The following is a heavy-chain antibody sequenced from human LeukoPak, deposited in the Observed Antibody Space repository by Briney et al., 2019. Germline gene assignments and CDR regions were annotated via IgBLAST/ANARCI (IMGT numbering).Heavy chain of an antibody. V-gene: IGHV3-66*01. CDR2: IYSGGST. CDR3: ATGERMIRGDGVDY. Sequence: GGSLRLSCAASGFTVRNNYMSWVRQAPGKGLEWVSVIYSGGSTYYADSVKGRFTISRDNSKNTLYLQMNSLRAEDTAVYFCATGERMIRGDGVDYWGQGTLVTVSP. J-gene: IGHJ4*02. CDR1: GFTVRNNY. D-gene: IGHD3-10*01.